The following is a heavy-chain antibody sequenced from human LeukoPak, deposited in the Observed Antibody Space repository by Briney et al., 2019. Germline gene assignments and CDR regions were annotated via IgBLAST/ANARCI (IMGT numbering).Heavy chain of an antibody. J-gene: IGHJ4*02. D-gene: IGHD3-9*01. CDR2: INAGNGHT. V-gene: IGHV1-3*03. CDR3: ARGPRVSRYFDWSFDH. CDR1: GYTFINYV. Sequence: ASVKVSCKASGYTFINYVMHWVRQAPGQRLEWMGWINAGNGHTKYSQEFQGRVTITRDTSANTAYMELSSLRSEDMAVYYCARGPRVSRYFDWSFDHWGQGTLVTVSS.